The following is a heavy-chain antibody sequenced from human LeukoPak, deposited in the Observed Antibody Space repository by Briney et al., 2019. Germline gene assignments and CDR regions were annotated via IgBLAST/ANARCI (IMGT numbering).Heavy chain of an antibody. V-gene: IGHV4-38-2*02. CDR3: ARAPLRGYYDSRAYDI. CDR1: GYSISSGYY. J-gene: IGHJ3*02. D-gene: IGHD3-22*01. Sequence: PSETLSLTCTVSGYSISSGYYWGWIRQPPGKGLEWIGSIYHSGSTYYNPSLKSRVTISVDTSKNQFSLKLSSVTAADTAVYYCARAPLRGYYDSRAYDIWGQGTMVTVSS. CDR2: IYHSGST.